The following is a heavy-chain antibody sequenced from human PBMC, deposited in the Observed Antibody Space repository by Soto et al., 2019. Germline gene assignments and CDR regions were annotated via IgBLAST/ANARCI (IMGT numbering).Heavy chain of an antibody. CDR3: ARGIFVTMVRGDDAFDI. V-gene: IGHV1-8*01. Sequence: ASVKVSCKASGYTFTSYDINWVRQATGQGLEWMGWMNPNSGNTGYAQKFQGRVTMTRSTSISTAYMELSSLRSEDTAVYYCARGIFVTMVRGDDAFDIWGQGTMVTVSS. J-gene: IGHJ3*02. CDR2: MNPNSGNT. D-gene: IGHD3-10*01. CDR1: GYTFTSYD.